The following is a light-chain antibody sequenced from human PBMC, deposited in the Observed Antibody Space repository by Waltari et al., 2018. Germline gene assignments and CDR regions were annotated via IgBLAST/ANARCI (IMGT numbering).Light chain of an antibody. CDR2: EVS. CDR1: GYDVGGYGS. V-gene: IGLV2-14*01. J-gene: IGLJ1*01. CDR3: SSHTSTVPHV. Sequence: QSALTQPAFVSGSPGQSIPISCPGPGYDVGGYGSCSWYQHYPGKAPQLVIYEVSFRASGISTRFSGSKSGNTASLTISGLQAEDEADYYCSSHTSTVPHVFGTGTRVTVV.